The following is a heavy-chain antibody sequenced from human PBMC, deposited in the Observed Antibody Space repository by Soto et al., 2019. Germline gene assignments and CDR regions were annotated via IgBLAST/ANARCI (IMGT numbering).Heavy chain of an antibody. CDR1: GGSISSGGYY. V-gene: IGHV4-31*03. J-gene: IGHJ4*02. CDR2: IYYSGST. CDR3: ARALVLAGTTSRIDY. Sequence: SETLSLTCTVSGGSISSGGYYWSWIRQHPGKGLEWIGYIYYSGSTYYNPSLKSRVTISVDTSKNQFSLKLSSVTAADTAVYYCARALVLAGTTSRIDYWGQGTLVTVSS. D-gene: IGHD6-19*01.